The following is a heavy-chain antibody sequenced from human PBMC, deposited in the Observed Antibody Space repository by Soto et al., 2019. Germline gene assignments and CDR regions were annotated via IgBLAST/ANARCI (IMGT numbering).Heavy chain of an antibody. Sequence: TGGSLRLSCAASGFTFSSYAMHWVRQAPGKGLDWVAVISYDGINKYYADSVKGRFTISRDNSKNTLYLQMNSLRAEDTAVYYCARDSAYYYGSGSYYIGYFDFWGRGTLVTVSS. CDR2: ISYDGINK. V-gene: IGHV3-30-3*01. D-gene: IGHD3-22*01. CDR1: GFTFSSYA. J-gene: IGHJ2*01. CDR3: ARDSAYYYGSGSYYIGYFDF.